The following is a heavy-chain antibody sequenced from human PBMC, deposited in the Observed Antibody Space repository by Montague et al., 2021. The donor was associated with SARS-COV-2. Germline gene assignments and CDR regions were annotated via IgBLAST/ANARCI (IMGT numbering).Heavy chain of an antibody. CDR2: IKQDGSER. V-gene: IGHV3-7*01. J-gene: IGHJ4*02. CDR3: ARVGMAGSGGLYKHFDS. CDR1: GFSFSSFC. D-gene: IGHD3-10*01. Sequence: SLRLSCAVSGFSFSSFCLSWVRQAPGKGLEWVANIKQDGSERHYADSVKGRFTISRDNAKNSLDLQMNSLRAEDTAVYYCARVGMAGSGGLYKHFDSWGQGTLVTVSS.